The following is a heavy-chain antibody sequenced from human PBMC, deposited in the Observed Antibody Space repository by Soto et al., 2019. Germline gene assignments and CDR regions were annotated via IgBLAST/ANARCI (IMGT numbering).Heavy chain of an antibody. CDR1: GFSLSSTGVG. D-gene: IGHD3-16*01. V-gene: IGHV2-5*02. CDR3: GHRTNWGSYHY. CDR2: IYWDDDK. Sequence: QITLKESGPTLVKPTQTLTLTCTCSGFSLSSTGVGVGWIRQPPGKALEWLALIYWDDDKSYSPSLKSRLTITKDTSKNQVVLTMTNVDPVDTATYFCGHRTNWGSYHYWGQGTLVTVSS. J-gene: IGHJ4*02.